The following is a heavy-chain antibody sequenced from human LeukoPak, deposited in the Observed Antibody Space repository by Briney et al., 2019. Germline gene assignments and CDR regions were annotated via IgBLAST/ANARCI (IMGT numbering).Heavy chain of an antibody. CDR3: TGGRGWYSPDY. Sequence: GGSVRLSCAASGFTFTDSAMNWVRQASGKGLEWVGHIRGKTNSYATAYAASVRGRFTISRDDSKNTAYLQMNSLKTEDTAVYYCTGGRGWYSPDYWGQGTLVTASA. CDR1: GFTFTDSA. J-gene: IGHJ4*02. V-gene: IGHV3-73*01. CDR2: IRGKTNSYAT. D-gene: IGHD6-19*01.